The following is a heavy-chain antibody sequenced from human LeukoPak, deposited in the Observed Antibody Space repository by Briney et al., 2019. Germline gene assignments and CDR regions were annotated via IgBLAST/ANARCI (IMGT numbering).Heavy chain of an antibody. V-gene: IGHV1-69*05. CDR2: IIPIFGTA. J-gene: IGHJ4*02. CDR1: GGTFSSYA. D-gene: IGHD3-22*01. Sequence: SVKVSCKASGGTFSSYAISWVRQAPGQGLEWMGGIIPIFGTANYAQKFQGRVTITTDESTSTAYMELSSLRSEDTAMYYCARSSYYDSSGYYLFDYWGQGTLVTVSS. CDR3: ARSSYYDSSGYYLFDY.